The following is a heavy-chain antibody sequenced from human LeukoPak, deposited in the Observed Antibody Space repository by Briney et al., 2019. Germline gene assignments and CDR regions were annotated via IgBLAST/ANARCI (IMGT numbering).Heavy chain of an antibody. Sequence: QSGGSLRLSCAASGFTFSSYSMNWVRQAPGKGLEWVSYISSSSSTIYYADSVKGRFTISRDNAKNSLYLQMNSLGAEDTAVYYCARDPRYDSSGYSNWFDPWGQGALVTVSS. D-gene: IGHD3-22*01. CDR3: ARDPRYDSSGYSNWFDP. J-gene: IGHJ5*02. V-gene: IGHV3-48*04. CDR1: GFTFSSYS. CDR2: ISSSSSTI.